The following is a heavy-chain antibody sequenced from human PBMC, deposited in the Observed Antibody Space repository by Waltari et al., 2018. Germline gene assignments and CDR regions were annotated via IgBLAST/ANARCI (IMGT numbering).Heavy chain of an antibody. Sequence: QVQLQQWGVGLLKPSETLSLTCAVSSESFSSYSWNWSRQPPGKGLEWIGEINYSGNTTYNSSLRSRVTILADASKIQVSLKLRAATAADTAMYYCARGRPSDDGRLLGFFDWGQGILVTVAS. CDR1: SESFSSYS. CDR3: ARGRPSDDGRLLGFFD. CDR2: INYSGNT. D-gene: IGHD3-3*01. V-gene: IGHV4-34*01. J-gene: IGHJ4*02.